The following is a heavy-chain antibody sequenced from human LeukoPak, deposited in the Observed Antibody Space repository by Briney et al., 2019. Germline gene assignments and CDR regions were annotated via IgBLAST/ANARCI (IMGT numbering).Heavy chain of an antibody. Sequence: GGSLRLSCAASGFTFSSYAMSWVRQAPGKGLEWVSAISGSGGSTYYADSVKGRFTISRDNSKNTLYLQMNSLRAEDTAVYYCAKDRHAPGRYCSSITCFPFDPWGQGTLVTVSS. CDR3: AKDRHAPGRYCSSITCFPFDP. D-gene: IGHD2-2*01. J-gene: IGHJ5*02. CDR1: GFTFSSYA. V-gene: IGHV3-23*01. CDR2: ISGSGGST.